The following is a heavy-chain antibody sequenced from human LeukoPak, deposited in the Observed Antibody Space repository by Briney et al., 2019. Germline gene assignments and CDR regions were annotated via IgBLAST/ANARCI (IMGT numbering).Heavy chain of an antibody. V-gene: IGHV3-21*01. CDR1: EFTFSSYS. Sequence: GGSLRLSCAASEFTFSSYSMNWVRQAPGKGLEWVSSISSSSSYIYYADSVKGRFTISRDNARNSLYLQMNSLRAEDTAVYYCARGLEVVAATTDAFDIWGQGTTVTVSS. D-gene: IGHD2-15*01. CDR3: ARGLEVVAATTDAFDI. CDR2: ISSSSSYI. J-gene: IGHJ3*02.